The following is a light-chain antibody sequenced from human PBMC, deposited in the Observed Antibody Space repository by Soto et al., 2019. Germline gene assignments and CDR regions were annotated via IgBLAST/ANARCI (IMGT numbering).Light chain of an antibody. V-gene: IGKV1-33*01. CDR1: QDISNY. CDR2: EAS. J-gene: IGKJ3*01. CDR3: QQYDNLRGRIFT. Sequence: DIQMTQSPSSLSASVGDRVTITCQATQDISNYLNWYQQKPGKAPKLLIYEASNLEPGVPPRFSXXGSGTDFTFTISSLQPEDVATYYCQQYDNLRGRIFTFGPGTKVDIK.